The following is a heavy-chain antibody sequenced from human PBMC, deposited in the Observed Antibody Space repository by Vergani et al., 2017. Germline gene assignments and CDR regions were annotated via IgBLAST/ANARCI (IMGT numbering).Heavy chain of an antibody. CDR2: ISSSSSYI. V-gene: IGHV3-21*01. CDR3: ARSRLAGITMVRGVIGY. CDR1: GFTFSSYS. D-gene: IGHD3-10*01. Sequence: EVQLVESWGGLVKPGGSLRLSCAASGFTFSSYSMNWVRQAPGKGLEWVSSISSSSSYIYYADSVKGRFTISRDNAKNSLYLQMNSLRAEDTAVYYCARSRLAGITMVRGVIGYWGQGTLVTVSS. J-gene: IGHJ4*02.